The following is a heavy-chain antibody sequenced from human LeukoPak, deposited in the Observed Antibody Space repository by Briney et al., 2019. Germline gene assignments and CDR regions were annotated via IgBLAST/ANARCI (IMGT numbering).Heavy chain of an antibody. Sequence: SVKVSCKASGYTFTSYYMHWVRQAPGQGLEWMGGIIPMFETANYGQKFQGRVMITADESTSTAYMELSSLRSEDTAVYYCAKDKGAIRYDAFDIWGQGTMVTVSS. CDR1: GYTFTSYY. J-gene: IGHJ3*02. CDR3: AKDKGAIRYDAFDI. V-gene: IGHV1-69*13. D-gene: IGHD3-9*01. CDR2: IIPMFETA.